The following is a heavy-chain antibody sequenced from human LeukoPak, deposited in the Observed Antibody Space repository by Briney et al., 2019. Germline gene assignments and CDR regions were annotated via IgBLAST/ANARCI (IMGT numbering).Heavy chain of an antibody. V-gene: IGHV1-69*05. CDR2: IIPIFGTA. CDR1: GGTFSSYA. Sequence: ASVKVSCKASGGTFSSYAISWVRQAPGLGLEWMGGIIPIFGTANYAQKFQGRVTITTDESTSTAYMELSSLRSEDTAVYYCARDRRGGSSRSQGFDPWGQGTLVTVSS. D-gene: IGHD6-13*01. CDR3: ARDRRGGSSRSQGFDP. J-gene: IGHJ5*02.